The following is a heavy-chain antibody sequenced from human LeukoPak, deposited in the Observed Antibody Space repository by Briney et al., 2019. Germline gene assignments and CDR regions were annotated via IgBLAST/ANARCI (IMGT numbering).Heavy chain of an antibody. CDR2: VHPNSGNT. Sequence: GASVKVSCETSGYPFTTYEINWVRQAAGQGLEWMGWVHPNSGNTAYAQKFQGRVTMTRDTSISTAYMELSGLRSDGTAVYFCARGPRNDPWGQGTLVTVSS. J-gene: IGHJ5*02. CDR1: GYPFTTYE. V-gene: IGHV1-8*01. CDR3: ARGPRNDP. D-gene: IGHD1-14*01.